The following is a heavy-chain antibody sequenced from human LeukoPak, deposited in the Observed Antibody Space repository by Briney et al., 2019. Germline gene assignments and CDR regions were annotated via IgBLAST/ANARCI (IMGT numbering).Heavy chain of an antibody. D-gene: IGHD2-21*02. CDR2: MNPNSGNT. V-gene: IGHV1-8*02. Sequence: GASVKVSCKASGYTFSNYDINWVRQATGQGLEWMGWMNPNSGNTGYAQKFQGRVTMTRDTSISTAYMELSRLRSDDTAVYYCARDLAIGVVTVGDYWGQGTLVTVSS. CDR3: ARDLAIGVVTVGDY. CDR1: GYTFSNYD. J-gene: IGHJ4*02.